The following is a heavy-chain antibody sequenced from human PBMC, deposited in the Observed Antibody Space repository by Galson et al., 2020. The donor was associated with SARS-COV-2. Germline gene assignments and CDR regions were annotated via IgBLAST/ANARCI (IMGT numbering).Heavy chain of an antibody. D-gene: IGHD6-19*01. J-gene: IGHJ5*02. CDR2: VLNSGTT. CDR3: SRDATSSGWYNWFDP. Sequence: SETLSLTCTVSGGSIRSSNYYWGWIRQPPGKGLEWIGSVLNSGTTHYSPSLQSRVTISVDTSKNQFSLNLNSVTAADTAMYYCSRDATSSGWYNWFDPWGQGTLVTVSS. V-gene: IGHV4-39*07. CDR1: GGSIRSSNYY.